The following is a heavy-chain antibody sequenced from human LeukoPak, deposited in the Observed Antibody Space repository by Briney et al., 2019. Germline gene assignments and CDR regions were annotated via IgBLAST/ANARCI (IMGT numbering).Heavy chain of an antibody. V-gene: IGHV4-30-4*01. Sequence: SETLSLTCTVSGGSISSGDDYWSWIRQPPGKGLEWIGYIYYSGSTYYNPSLKSRVTISVDTSKNQFSLKLSSVAAADTAVYYCARVRPAAASYYFDYWGQGTLVTVSS. J-gene: IGHJ4*02. CDR1: GGSISSGDDY. D-gene: IGHD2-2*01. CDR2: IYYSGST. CDR3: ARVRPAAASYYFDY.